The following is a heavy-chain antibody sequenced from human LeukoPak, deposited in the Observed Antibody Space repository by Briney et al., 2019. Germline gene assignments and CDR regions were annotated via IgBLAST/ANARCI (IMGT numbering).Heavy chain of an antibody. D-gene: IGHD4-17*01. Sequence: ASVKVSCKASGYTFTGYYMHWVRRAPGQGLEWMGRINPNSGGTNYAQKLQGRVTMTTDTSTSTAYMELRSLRSDDTAVYYCARVETVTQFDYWGQGTLVTVSS. CDR1: GYTFTGYY. V-gene: IGHV1-2*06. J-gene: IGHJ4*02. CDR3: ARVETVTQFDY. CDR2: INPNSGGT.